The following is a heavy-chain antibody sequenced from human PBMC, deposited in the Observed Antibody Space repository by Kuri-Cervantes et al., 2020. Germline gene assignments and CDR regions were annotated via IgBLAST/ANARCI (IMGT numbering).Heavy chain of an antibody. CDR1: GYTFTGYY. J-gene: IGHJ4*02. Sequence: ASVKVSCKASGYTFTGYYMHWVRQAPGQGLEWMGMINSSGGSTSHAQRFQGRVTMTRDTSTSTVYMGLSSLRSEDTAVYYCASEFPSSDSSGYGLGYWGQGTLVTVSS. CDR3: ASEFPSSDSSGYGLGY. D-gene: IGHD3-22*01. CDR2: INSSGGST. V-gene: IGHV1-46*01.